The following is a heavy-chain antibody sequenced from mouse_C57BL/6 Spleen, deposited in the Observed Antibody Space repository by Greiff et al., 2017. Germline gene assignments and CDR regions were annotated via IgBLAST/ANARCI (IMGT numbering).Heavy chain of an antibody. J-gene: IGHJ4*01. V-gene: IGHV5-17*01. CDR1: GFTFSDYG. Sequence: EVKLVESGGGLVKPGGSLKLSCAASGFTFSDYGMHWVSQAPEKGLEWVAYISSGSSTIYYADTVKGRFTISRDNAKNTLFLQMTSLRSEDTAMYYCARRNYYGSRYAMDYWGHGTSVTVSS. D-gene: IGHD1-1*01. CDR2: ISSGSSTI. CDR3: ARRNYYGSRYAMDY.